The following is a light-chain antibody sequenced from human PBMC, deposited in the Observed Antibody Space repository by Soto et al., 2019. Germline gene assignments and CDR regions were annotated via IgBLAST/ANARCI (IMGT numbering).Light chain of an antibody. CDR2: GAS. Sequence: EIVLTQSPCTLSLSPGERATLSCRASQTVSDRFLAWYRQKPGQAPRLLIYGASTRATGVSARFSGSGSGTDFTLTISRLEPEDFAVYYCQQFGSSPLTFGQGTKVDIK. J-gene: IGKJ1*01. V-gene: IGKV3-20*01. CDR1: QTVSDRF. CDR3: QQFGSSPLT.